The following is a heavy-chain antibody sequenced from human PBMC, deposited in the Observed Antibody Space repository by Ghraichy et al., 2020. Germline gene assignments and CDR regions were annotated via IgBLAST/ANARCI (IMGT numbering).Heavy chain of an antibody. V-gene: IGHV4-30-4*01. J-gene: IGHJ4*02. D-gene: IGHD3-10*01. CDR1: GVSISSGAYY. CDR3: ARYYGSGSYPFDY. Sequence: SETLSLTCTVSGVSISSGAYYWTWIRQPPGKGLEWIVYIHYSGTTYYNPSLKSRVILSVDTSKNHFSLKLNSVTTADTAVYYCARYYGSGSYPFDYWGQGTLVTVSS. CDR2: IHYSGTT.